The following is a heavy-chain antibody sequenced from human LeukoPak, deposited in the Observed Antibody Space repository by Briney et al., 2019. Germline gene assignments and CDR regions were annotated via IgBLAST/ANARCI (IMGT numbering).Heavy chain of an antibody. Sequence: GESLKISCQGSGYSFTSYWIGWVRQMPGKGLQWMGIIYPGDSDTRYSPSFQGQVTISADKSISTAYLQWSSLKASDTAMYYCARLARGYSYGRVFDYWGQGTLVTVSS. CDR2: IYPGDSDT. D-gene: IGHD5-18*01. CDR1: GYSFTSYW. J-gene: IGHJ4*02. CDR3: ARLARGYSYGRVFDY. V-gene: IGHV5-51*01.